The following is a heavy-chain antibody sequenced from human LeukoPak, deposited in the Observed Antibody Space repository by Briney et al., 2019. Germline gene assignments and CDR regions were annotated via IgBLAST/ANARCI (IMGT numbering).Heavy chain of an antibody. J-gene: IGHJ3*02. CDR2: IRHNGIAQ. Sequence: GGSLRLSCVASGFTSGFTFSDYAMHWVRQAPGKGLEWVAIIRHNGIAQDYADSVQGRFTISRDNAKNSLYLQMNSLRAEDTAVYYCARVYYSNSDIWGQGTMVTVSS. CDR1: GFTFSDYA. CDR3: ARVYYSNSDI. V-gene: IGHV3-30*02. D-gene: IGHD4-11*01.